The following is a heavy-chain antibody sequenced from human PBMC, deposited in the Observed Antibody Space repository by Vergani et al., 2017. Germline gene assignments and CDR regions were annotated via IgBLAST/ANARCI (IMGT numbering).Heavy chain of an antibody. D-gene: IGHD3-10*01. J-gene: IGHJ4*02. CDR2: IYYSGST. CDR3: ARDYYGSGSPLD. V-gene: IGHV4-59*01. Sequence: QVQLQESGPGLVKPSETLSLTCTVSGGSISSYYWSWIRQPPGTGLEWIGYIYYSGSTNYNPSLKSRVTISVDTSKNQFSLKLSSMTAADTAVYYCARDYYGSGSPLDWGQGTLVTVSS. CDR1: GGSISSYY.